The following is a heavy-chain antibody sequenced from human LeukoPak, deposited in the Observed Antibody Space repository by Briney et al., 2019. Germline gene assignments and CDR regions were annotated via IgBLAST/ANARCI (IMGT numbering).Heavy chain of an antibody. CDR1: GFTFSSYS. Sequence: GGSLRLSCAASGFTFSSYSMNWVRQAPGKGLEWVSSISGSSSYIYYADSVKGRFTISRDNGKNSLYLQMNSLRAEDTALYYCARGRTSLPHPPDDYWGQGTLVTVSS. D-gene: IGHD2-2*01. V-gene: IGHV3-21*04. CDR2: ISGSSSYI. CDR3: ARGRTSLPHPPDDY. J-gene: IGHJ4*02.